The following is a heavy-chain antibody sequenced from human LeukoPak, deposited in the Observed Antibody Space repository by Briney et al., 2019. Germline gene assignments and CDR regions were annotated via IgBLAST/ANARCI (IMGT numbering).Heavy chain of an antibody. Sequence: GGSLRLSCAASGFTFSSYGMHWVRQAPGKGLEWVAVISYDGSNKYYADSVKGRFTISRDNSKNTLYLQMNSLRAEDTAVYYCARCRGPGVPAMRCWFDPWGQGTLVTVSS. CDR1: GFTFSSYG. J-gene: IGHJ5*02. D-gene: IGHD2-2*01. V-gene: IGHV3-30*03. CDR3: ARCRGPGVPAMRCWFDP. CDR2: ISYDGSNK.